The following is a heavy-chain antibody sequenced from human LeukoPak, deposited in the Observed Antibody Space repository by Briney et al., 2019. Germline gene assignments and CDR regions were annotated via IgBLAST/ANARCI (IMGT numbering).Heavy chain of an antibody. CDR2: ISSSGSTI. Sequence: GGPLRLSCAASGFTFSSYEMTWVRQSPGKGLEWVSCISSSGSTIYYADSVKGRFTISRDNAKNSLYLQMNSLRAEDTAVYYCARDDYGDYGDYWGQGTLVTVSS. D-gene: IGHD4-17*01. J-gene: IGHJ4*02. CDR3: ARDDYGDYGDY. CDR1: GFTFSSYE. V-gene: IGHV3-48*03.